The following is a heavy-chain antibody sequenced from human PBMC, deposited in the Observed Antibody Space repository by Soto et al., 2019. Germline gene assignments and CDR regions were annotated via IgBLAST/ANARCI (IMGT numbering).Heavy chain of an antibody. CDR1: GGTFSSYA. CDR3: ASQDSSTPTYYFDY. D-gene: IGHD6-13*01. V-gene: IGHV1-69*13. CDR2: IIPIFGTA. J-gene: IGHJ4*02. Sequence: ASVKVSCKASGGTFSSYAISWVRQAPGQGLEWMGGIIPIFGTANYAQKFQGRVTITADESTGTAYMELSSLRSEDTAVYYCASQDSSTPTYYFDYWGQGTLVTVSS.